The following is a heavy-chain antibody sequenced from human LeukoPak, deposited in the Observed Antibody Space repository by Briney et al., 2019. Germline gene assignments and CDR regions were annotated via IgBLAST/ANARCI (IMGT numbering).Heavy chain of an antibody. CDR2: IIAYNGNT. J-gene: IGHJ3*02. CDR3: ASGIKEYYDSSGYYPGAFDI. Sequence: AAVTVSFKASGYTFTNYGISWVRPAPGQGLEWVGWIIAYNGNTNYAQKLQGRVTMTTDTSTSTAYMELRSLRSDDTAVYYCASGIKEYYDSSGYYPGAFDIWGQGTMVTVSS. V-gene: IGHV1-18*01. CDR1: GYTFTNYG. D-gene: IGHD3-22*01.